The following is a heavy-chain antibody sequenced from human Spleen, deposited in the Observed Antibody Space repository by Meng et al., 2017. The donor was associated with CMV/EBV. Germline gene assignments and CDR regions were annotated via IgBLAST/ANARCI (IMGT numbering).Heavy chain of an antibody. J-gene: IGHJ4*02. Sequence: GITLNRYAVSWIGKSPGTGLEWVAILRFGGGGTDYEDSVKGRFTISRDNSKNTLYLQMNSLRAEDTAMYYCARHNSGVVICARFDYWGQGTLVTVSS. V-gene: IGHV3-23*01. CDR3: ARHNSGVVICARFDY. CDR1: GITLNRYA. CDR2: LRFGGGGT. D-gene: IGHD3-3*01.